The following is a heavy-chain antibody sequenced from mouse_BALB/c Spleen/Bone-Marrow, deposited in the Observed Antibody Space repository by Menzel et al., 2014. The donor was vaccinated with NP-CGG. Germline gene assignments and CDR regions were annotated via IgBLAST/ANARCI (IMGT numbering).Heavy chain of an antibody. CDR3: VRPYDYGTWFAY. CDR1: GFTFSTYG. V-gene: IGHV5-6*02. Sequence: EVMLVESGGDLVKPGGSLKLSCAASGFTFSTYGMSWVRQTPDKRLEWVAAISNGGIYTYYPDTVKGRFTISRDNAKNTLCLQMSSLKSEDTAMYYCVRPYDYGTWFAYWGQETLVTVSA. CDR2: ISNGGIYT. J-gene: IGHJ3*01. D-gene: IGHD2-4*01.